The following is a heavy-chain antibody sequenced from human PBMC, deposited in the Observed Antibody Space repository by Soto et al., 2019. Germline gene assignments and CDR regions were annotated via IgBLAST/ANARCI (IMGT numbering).Heavy chain of an antibody. CDR1: NSTSSNAG. D-gene: IGHD3-3*01. CDR3: TADHWS. J-gene: IGHJ4*02. V-gene: IGHV3-15*07. CDR2: INRKIDGETT. Sequence: GGPLRPSFEFFNSTSSNAGMSWVRQAPGKGLEWVARINRKIDGETTDYAAPVEGRFTIARDDSKNTLYLQMSSLKIEDTAVYFCTADHWSWGQGTLVTVSS.